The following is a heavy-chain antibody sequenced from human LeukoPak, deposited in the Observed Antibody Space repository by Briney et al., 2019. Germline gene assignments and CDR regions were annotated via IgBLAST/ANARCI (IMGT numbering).Heavy chain of an antibody. CDR3: ARDTDTVTTILDY. CDR2: INSDGSST. J-gene: IGHJ4*02. CDR1: GFTFNYYG. D-gene: IGHD4-17*01. Sequence: AGGSLRLSCAASGFTFNYYGMNWVRQAPGKGLVWVSRINSDGSSTSYADSVKGRFTISRDNAKNTLYLQMNSLRAEDTAVYYCARDTDTVTTILDYWGQGTLVTVSS. V-gene: IGHV3-74*01.